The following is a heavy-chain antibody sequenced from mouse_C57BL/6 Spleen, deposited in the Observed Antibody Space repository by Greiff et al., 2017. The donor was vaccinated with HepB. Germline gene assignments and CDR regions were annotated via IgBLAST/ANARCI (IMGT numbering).Heavy chain of an antibody. CDR2: IYPRSGNT. D-gene: IGHD1-1*01. CDR3: ARDGTTPIDY. CDR1: GYTFTSYG. Sequence: VQGVESGAELARPGASVKLSCKASGYTFTSYGISWVKQRTGQGLEWIGEIYPRSGNTYYNEKFKGKATLTADKSSSTAYMELRSLTSEDSAVYFCARDGTTPIDYWGQGTTLTVSS. V-gene: IGHV1-81*01. J-gene: IGHJ2*01.